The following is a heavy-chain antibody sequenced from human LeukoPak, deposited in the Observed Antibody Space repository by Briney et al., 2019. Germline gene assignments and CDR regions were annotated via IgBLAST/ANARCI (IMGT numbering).Heavy chain of an antibody. J-gene: IGHJ6*03. V-gene: IGHV4-38-2*01. CDR2: IYHSGST. Sequence: SETLSLTCAVSGYSISSGYYWGWIRQPPGKGLEWIGSIYHSGSTFYNPSLISRVTISVDTSKNQFSLKLSSVTAADTAVYYCAGYSGSYYRYYYYMDVWGKGTTVTVSS. D-gene: IGHD1-26*01. CDR1: GYSISSGYY. CDR3: AGYSGSYYRYYYYMDV.